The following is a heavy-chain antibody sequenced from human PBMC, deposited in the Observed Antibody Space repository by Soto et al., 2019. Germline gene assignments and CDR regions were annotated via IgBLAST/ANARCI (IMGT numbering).Heavy chain of an antibody. J-gene: IGHJ6*02. CDR1: GFTFSSYS. V-gene: IGHV3-21*06. CDR2: ISGSSNYI. CDR3: ARDEETRPYFYGMDV. Sequence: PGGSLRLSCAASGFTFSSYSMNWVRQAPGKGLEWVSCISGSSNYIYYADSVKGRFTISRDNAKNSLYLQMNSLRPEDTAVYYCARDEETRPYFYGMDVWGQGTTVTVSS. D-gene: IGHD6-6*01.